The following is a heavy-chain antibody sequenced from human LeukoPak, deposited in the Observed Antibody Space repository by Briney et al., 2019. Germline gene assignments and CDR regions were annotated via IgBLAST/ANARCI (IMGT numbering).Heavy chain of an antibody. CDR2: MNPNSGNT. V-gene: IGHV1-8*03. CDR3: ARRRVAARLMDY. CDR1: GYTFTSYD. Sequence: GASMKVSCKASGYTFTSYDINWVRQATGQGLEWMGWMNPNSGNTDYAQKFQGRVTITRNTSISTAYMELSSLRSEDTAVYYCARRRVAARLMDYWGQGTLVTVSS. D-gene: IGHD6-6*01. J-gene: IGHJ4*02.